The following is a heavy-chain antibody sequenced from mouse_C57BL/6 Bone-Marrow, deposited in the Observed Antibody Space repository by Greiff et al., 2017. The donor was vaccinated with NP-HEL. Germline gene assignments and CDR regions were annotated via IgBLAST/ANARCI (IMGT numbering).Heavy chain of an antibody. CDR3: ESPGTYYSNYVAY. Sequence: QVQLQQPGAELVKPGASVQLSCTASGYTFTSYWMHWVKQRPGPGLEWIGMIPPTSGSTNYPAKFQSQATLTVDKSSSTAYMHLSSLTSEDSAVYDCESPGTYYSNYVAYWGQGTLVTVSA. CDR2: IPPTSGST. CDR1: GYTFTSYW. J-gene: IGHJ3*01. D-gene: IGHD2-5*01. V-gene: IGHV1-64*01.